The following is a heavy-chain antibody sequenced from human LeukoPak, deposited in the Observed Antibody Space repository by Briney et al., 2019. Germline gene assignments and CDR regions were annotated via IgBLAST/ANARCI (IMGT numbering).Heavy chain of an antibody. Sequence: SETLSLTCAVYGGSFSGYYWSWIRQPPGKGLEWIGEINHSGSTNYNPSLKSRVTISVDTSKNQFSLRLSSVTAADTAVYYCARHRTRSGSYYGPWAGALDAFDIWGQGTMVTVSS. V-gene: IGHV4-34*01. D-gene: IGHD1-26*01. J-gene: IGHJ3*02. CDR3: ARHRTRSGSYYGPWAGALDAFDI. CDR1: GGSFSGYY. CDR2: INHSGST.